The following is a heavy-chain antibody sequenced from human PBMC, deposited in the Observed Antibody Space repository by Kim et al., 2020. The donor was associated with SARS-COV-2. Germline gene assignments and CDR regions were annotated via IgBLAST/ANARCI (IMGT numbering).Heavy chain of an antibody. CDR1: GGSFSGYY. V-gene: IGHV4-34*01. CDR3: ARGEDIVVVPAALLRTRDRIWFDP. Sequence: SETLSLTCAVYGGSFSGYYWSWIRQPPGKGLEWIGEINHSGSTNYNPSLKSRVTISVDTSKNQFSLKLSSVTAADTAVYYCARGEDIVVVPAALLRTRDRIWFDPWGQGTLVTVSS. J-gene: IGHJ5*02. CDR2: INHSGST. D-gene: IGHD2-2*01.